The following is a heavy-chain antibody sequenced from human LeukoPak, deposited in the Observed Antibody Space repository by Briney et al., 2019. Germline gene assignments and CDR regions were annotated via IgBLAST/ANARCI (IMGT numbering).Heavy chain of an antibody. D-gene: IGHD6-19*01. CDR2: ISSSGSTI. CDR3: ARGASSGWTNYYYYYGMDV. CDR1: GFTFSDYY. Sequence: GGSLRLSCAASGFTFSDYYMSWIRQAPGKGLEWVSYISSSGSTIYYADSVKGRFTISRDNAKNSLYLQMNSLRAEDTAVYYCARGASSGWTNYYYYYGMDVWAKGPRSPSP. V-gene: IGHV3-11*01. J-gene: IGHJ6*02.